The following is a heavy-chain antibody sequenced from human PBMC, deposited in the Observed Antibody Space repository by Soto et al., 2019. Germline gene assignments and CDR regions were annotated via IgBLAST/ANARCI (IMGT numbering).Heavy chain of an antibody. Sequence: RASVKVSCKASGYTFTSYYMHWVRQAPGQGLEWMGIINPSGGSTSYAQKFQGRVTMTRDTSTSTVYMELSSLRSEDTAVYYYARETGSVVITSPFDYWGQGTLVTVSS. CDR3: ARETGSVVITSPFDY. V-gene: IGHV1-46*01. J-gene: IGHJ4*02. D-gene: IGHD3-22*01. CDR2: INPSGGST. CDR1: GYTFTSYY.